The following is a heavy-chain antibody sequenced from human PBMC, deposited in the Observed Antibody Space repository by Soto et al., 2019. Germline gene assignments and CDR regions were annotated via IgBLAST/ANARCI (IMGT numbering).Heavy chain of an antibody. CDR2: ISGSGGST. V-gene: IGHV3-23*01. CDR1: GFTFSSYA. J-gene: IGHJ4*02. D-gene: IGHD4-17*01. CDR3: ANGLPRGGMSFDY. Sequence: EVQLLESGGGLVQPGGSLRLSCAASGFTFSSYAMSWVRQAPGKGLEWVSAISGSGGSTYYADFVKGRFTISRDNSKNTLYLQMNSLRAEDTAVYYCANGLPRGGMSFDYWGQGTLVTVSS.